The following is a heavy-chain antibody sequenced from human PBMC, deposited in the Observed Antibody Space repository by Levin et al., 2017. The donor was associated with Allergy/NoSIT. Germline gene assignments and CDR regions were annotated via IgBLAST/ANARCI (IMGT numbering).Heavy chain of an antibody. CDR2: IWYDGSNK. D-gene: IGHD6-13*01. Sequence: GESLKISCAASGFTFSNYGMHWVRQAPGKGLEWVAVIWYDGSNKYYGDSVKGRFTISRDNSKYTVYLQMNSLRADDTAVYYCASDNAAALDYWGQGTLVTVSS. V-gene: IGHV3-33*01. CDR3: ASDNAAALDY. J-gene: IGHJ4*02. CDR1: GFTFSNYG.